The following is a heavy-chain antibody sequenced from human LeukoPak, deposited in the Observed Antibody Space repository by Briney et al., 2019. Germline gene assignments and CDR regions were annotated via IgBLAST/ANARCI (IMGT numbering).Heavy chain of an antibody. J-gene: IGHJ3*02. CDR2: ITGSGGAT. D-gene: IGHD3-3*01. V-gene: IGHV3-23*01. CDR1: GFTFNTYW. CDR3: AKDLDGPDVFDI. Sequence: PGGSLRLSCTASGFTFNTYWMSWVRQAPGKGLEWVSAITGSGGATYYADSVKGRFTISRDNSKNTLNLQMNSLRAEDTAVYFCAKDLDGPDVFDIWGQGTMVIASS.